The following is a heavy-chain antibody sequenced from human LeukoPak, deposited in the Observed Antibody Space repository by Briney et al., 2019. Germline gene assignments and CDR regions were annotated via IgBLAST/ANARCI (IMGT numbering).Heavy chain of an antibody. V-gene: IGHV1-18*01. D-gene: IGHD2-2*02. CDR2: ISAYNGNT. CDR1: GYTFTSYG. J-gene: IGHJ4*02. Sequence: ASVKVSCKASGYTFTSYGISWVRQASGQGLEWMGWISAYNGNTNYAQKLQGRVTMTTDTSTSTAYMELRSLRSDDTAVYYCARNAARGYQLLYRPLFDYWGQGTLVTVSS. CDR3: ARNAARGYQLLYRPLFDY.